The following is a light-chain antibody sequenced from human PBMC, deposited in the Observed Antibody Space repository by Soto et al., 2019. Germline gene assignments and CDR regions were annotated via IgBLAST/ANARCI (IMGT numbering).Light chain of an antibody. CDR1: QSILSSSTNKNY. CDR3: QQYYTLQLS. J-gene: IGKJ4*01. Sequence: DIVMTQSPDSLAVSLGERATIHCKSSQSILSSSTNKNYLTGYQQKPGQAPKFIIYWASTREVAVPDRFSGRGSGTDSKITVIYLRAGVAAVYCCQQYYTLQLSFGGTTKM. CDR2: WAS. V-gene: IGKV4-1*01.